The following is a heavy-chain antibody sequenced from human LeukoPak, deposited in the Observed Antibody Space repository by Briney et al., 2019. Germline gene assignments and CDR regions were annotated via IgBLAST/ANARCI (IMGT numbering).Heavy chain of an antibody. V-gene: IGHV4-38-2*02. CDR2: IYHSGST. CDR1: GYSISSGYY. D-gene: IGHD3-10*01. Sequence: SETLSLTCTVSGYSISSGYYWGWIRQPPGKGLEWIGSIYHSGSTYYNPSLKSRVTISVDTSKNQSSLKLSSVTAADTAVYYCARVPYGSGSYLDYWGQGTLVTVSS. CDR3: ARVPYGSGSYLDY. J-gene: IGHJ4*02.